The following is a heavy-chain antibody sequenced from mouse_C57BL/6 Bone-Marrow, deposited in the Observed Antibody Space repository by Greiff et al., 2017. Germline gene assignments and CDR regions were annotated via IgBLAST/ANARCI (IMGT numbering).Heavy chain of an antibody. J-gene: IGHJ2*01. CDR3: AINFPVYYGRDY. CDR2: IWSGGST. Sequence: QVQLQQSGPGLVQPSQSLSITCTVSGFSLTSYGVHWVRQSPGKGLAWLGVIWSGGSTDYNAAFISRLSISKDNSKSQVFFKRNSLQADDTAIYYWAINFPVYYGRDYWGQGTTLTVSS. CDR1: GFSLTSYG. D-gene: IGHD1-1*01. V-gene: IGHV2-2*01.